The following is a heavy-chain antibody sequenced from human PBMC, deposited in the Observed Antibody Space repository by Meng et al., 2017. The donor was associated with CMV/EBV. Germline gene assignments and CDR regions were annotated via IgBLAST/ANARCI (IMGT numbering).Heavy chain of an antibody. D-gene: IGHD2-2*02. Sequence: ASVKVPCKASGYTFTSYDINWVRQATGQGLEWMGWMNPNSGNTGYAQKFQGRVTMTRNTSISTAYMELSSLRSEDTAVYYCARGPVVPAAIRYRKNWFDPWGQGTLVTVSS. V-gene: IGHV1-8*01. CDR1: GYTFTSYD. CDR2: MNPNSGNT. CDR3: ARGPVVPAAIRYRKNWFDP. J-gene: IGHJ5*02.